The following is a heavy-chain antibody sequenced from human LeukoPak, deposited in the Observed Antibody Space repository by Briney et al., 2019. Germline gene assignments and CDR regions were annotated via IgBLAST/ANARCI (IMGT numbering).Heavy chain of an antibody. CDR3: ARAGSYGGYYYYYMDV. CDR2: ISSSVSTI. D-gene: IGHD4/OR15-4a*01. V-gene: IGHV3-11*01. Sequence: GGSLRLSCVACGFTFSDYYMSWIGQAPGKGRAGVSYISSSVSTIYDADSVKGRFTISSDNAKNSLYLQMNSLRAEDTAVYYCARAGSYGGYYYYYMDVWGKGTTVTVSS. J-gene: IGHJ6*03. CDR1: GFTFSDYY.